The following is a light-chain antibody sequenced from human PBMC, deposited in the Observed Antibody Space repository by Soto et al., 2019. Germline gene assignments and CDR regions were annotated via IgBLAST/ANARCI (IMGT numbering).Light chain of an antibody. CDR2: GIS. CDR3: QQYVTSSPRT. V-gene: IGKV3-20*01. Sequence: IVLTQSPGTLSLSPGERATLSCRASHTISSSYLAWYQQKPGQAPRLLMYGISRRATGIPDRFSGSGSGTDFTLTITRLEPEDLAVYYCQQYVTSSPRTFGQGTKVDIK. J-gene: IGKJ1*01. CDR1: HTISSSY.